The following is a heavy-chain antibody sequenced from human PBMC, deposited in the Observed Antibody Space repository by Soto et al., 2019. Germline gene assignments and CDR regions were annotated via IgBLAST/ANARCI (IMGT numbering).Heavy chain of an antibody. D-gene: IGHD7-27*01. V-gene: IGHV3-23*01. CDR3: AKASATGKSGGMDV. CDR2: ISSGSNT. CDR1: GFPFSSYA. J-gene: IGHJ6*02. Sequence: EVQLLESGGGFVQPGGSLRLSCVASGFPFSSYAMSWVRQTPGRGLECVSSISSGSNTYYTDSVRGRFTISRDNSKNSLYLQMSSLRADDTALYYCAKASATGKSGGMDVWGQGTTVSVSS.